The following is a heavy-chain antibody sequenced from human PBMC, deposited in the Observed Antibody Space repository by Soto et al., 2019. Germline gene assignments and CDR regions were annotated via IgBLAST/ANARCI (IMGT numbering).Heavy chain of an antibody. J-gene: IGHJ6*02. CDR1: GFTFSSYA. Sequence: QVQLVESGGGVVHPGRSLRLSCAASGFTFSSYAMHWVRQAPGKGLEWEAVISSAGSDKYYADSVKGRVAISRDNSKNTLYVPLNRMRAEDMALYYCARDRQYGSGFIDVWGQGTTVTVSS. D-gene: IGHD3-10*01. CDR3: ARDRQYGSGFIDV. V-gene: IGHV3-30*09. CDR2: ISSAGSDK.